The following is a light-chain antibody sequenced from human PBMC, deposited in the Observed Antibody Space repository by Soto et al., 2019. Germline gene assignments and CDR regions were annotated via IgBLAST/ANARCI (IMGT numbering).Light chain of an antibody. Sequence: ETVMTQSPATRSVSPGERATLSCRASQSVSSNLAWYQQKPGQPPRLLIYDISTRATGIPTRFSGSGSGTEFTLTISSLQSEDFAVYYCKPYNNWPLTFGGGTKVDI. CDR2: DIS. CDR1: QSVSSN. J-gene: IGKJ4*01. V-gene: IGKV3D-15*01. CDR3: KPYNNWPLT.